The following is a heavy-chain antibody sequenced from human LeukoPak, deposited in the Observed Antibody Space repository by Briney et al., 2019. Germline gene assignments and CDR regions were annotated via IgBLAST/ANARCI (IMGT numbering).Heavy chain of an antibody. Sequence: PGGSLRLSCEASGFIFSDYSINWVRQAPGKGLEWVSCITSSSTYIYYADSVKGRFTISRDNAKNSLYLQMDSLRAEDTAVYYCARVAPDLLRFSELYFDYWGQGTLVTAPS. V-gene: IGHV3-21*01. CDR2: ITSSSTYI. J-gene: IGHJ4*02. CDR3: ARVAPDLLRFSELYFDY. D-gene: IGHD3-3*01. CDR1: GFIFSDYS.